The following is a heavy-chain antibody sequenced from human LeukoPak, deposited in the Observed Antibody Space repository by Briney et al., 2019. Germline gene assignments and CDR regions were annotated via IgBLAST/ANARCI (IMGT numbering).Heavy chain of an antibody. CDR3: ARGLGSSGYYDAFDI. V-gene: IGHV4-34*01. CDR1: GGSFSGYY. Sequence: SETLSLTCAVYGGSFSGYYWSWIRQPPGKGLEWIGEINHSGSTNYNPSLKSRVTISVDTSKNQFSLKLSSVTAADTAVYYCARGLGSSGYYDAFDIWGQGTMVTVSS. D-gene: IGHD3-22*01. CDR2: INHSGST. J-gene: IGHJ3*02.